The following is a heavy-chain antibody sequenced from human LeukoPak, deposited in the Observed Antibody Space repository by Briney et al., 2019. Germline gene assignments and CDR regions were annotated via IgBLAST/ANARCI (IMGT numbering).Heavy chain of an antibody. Sequence: PWETLSLTCTVSGGSISSYYWSWIRQPPGKGLEWIGYIYYSGSTNYNPSLKSRVTISVDTSKNQFSLKLRSLTAADTAVYYCARHVGYGNNWFDPWGQGTLVTVSS. J-gene: IGHJ5*02. V-gene: IGHV4-59*08. CDR1: GGSISSYY. CDR2: IYYSGST. CDR3: ARHVGYGNNWFDP. D-gene: IGHD5-18*01.